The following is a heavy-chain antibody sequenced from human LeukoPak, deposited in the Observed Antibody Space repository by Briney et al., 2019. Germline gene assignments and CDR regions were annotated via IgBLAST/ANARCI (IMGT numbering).Heavy chain of an antibody. CDR1: GFTFSSYA. V-gene: IGHV3-23*01. Sequence: GGSLRLSCAASGFTFSSYAMRWVRQAPGKGLEWVSALSGSGNNTYYADSVKGRFTISRDNSKNTLYLQMNSLRAEDTAVYYCAKIDYDSSAYRTYDYWGQGTLVTVSS. CDR3: AKIDYDSSAYRTYDY. D-gene: IGHD3-22*01. CDR2: LSGSGNNT. J-gene: IGHJ4*02.